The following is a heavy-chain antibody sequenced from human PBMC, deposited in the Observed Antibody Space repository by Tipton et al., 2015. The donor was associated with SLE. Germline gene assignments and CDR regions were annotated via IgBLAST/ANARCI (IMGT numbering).Heavy chain of an antibody. J-gene: IGHJ3*02. CDR1: GGSISSGSYH. V-gene: IGHV4-61*09. Sequence: TLSLTCTVSGGSISSGSYHWSWIRQPAGKGLEWIGHIYTSGSTNYNPSLKSRVTISVDTSKNQFSLKLSSVTAADTAVYYCARDFWSQIVGAGGAFHIWGQGTMLTVSS. CDR3: ARDFWSQIVGAGGAFHI. CDR2: IYTSGST. D-gene: IGHD1-26*01.